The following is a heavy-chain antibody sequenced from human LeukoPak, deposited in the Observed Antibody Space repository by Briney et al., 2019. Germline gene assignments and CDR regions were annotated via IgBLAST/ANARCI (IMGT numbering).Heavy chain of an antibody. D-gene: IGHD4-11*01. V-gene: IGHV1-69*05. Sequence: SVKVSFKASGGTFSSYAISWVRQAPGQGLEWMGGIIPIFGTASYAQKFQGRVTMTRGTSTSTVYMELSSLRSEDTAVYYCARVFHYSNYVRGAFDIWGQGTMVTVSS. CDR2: IIPIFGTA. CDR1: GGTFSSYA. J-gene: IGHJ3*02. CDR3: ARVFHYSNYVRGAFDI.